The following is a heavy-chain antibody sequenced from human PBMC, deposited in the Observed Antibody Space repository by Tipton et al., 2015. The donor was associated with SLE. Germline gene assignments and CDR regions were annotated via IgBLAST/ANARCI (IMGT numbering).Heavy chain of an antibody. CDR3: ARDRDSSSASAFDI. J-gene: IGHJ3*02. CDR2: ISSSGSTI. D-gene: IGHD6-13*01. Sequence: SLRLSCAASGFTFSSYEMNWVRQAPGKGLEWVSYISSSGSTIYYADSVKGRFTISRDNAKNSLYLQMNSLRAEDTAVYYCARDRDSSSASAFDIWGHGTMVTVSS. V-gene: IGHV3-48*03. CDR1: GFTFSSYE.